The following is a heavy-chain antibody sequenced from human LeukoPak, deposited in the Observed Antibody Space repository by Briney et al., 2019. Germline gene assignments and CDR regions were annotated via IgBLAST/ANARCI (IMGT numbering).Heavy chain of an antibody. Sequence: GESLKISCKGSGYSFPSYWIGWVRQMPGKGLEWMGIIYPGDSDPKYSPSFQGQVIISVDKSISTAYLQWSSLKASDTAIYYCARQYYFDYWGRGTLVTVSS. CDR1: GYSFPSYW. V-gene: IGHV5-51*01. J-gene: IGHJ4*02. CDR3: ARQYYFDY. CDR2: IYPGDSDP.